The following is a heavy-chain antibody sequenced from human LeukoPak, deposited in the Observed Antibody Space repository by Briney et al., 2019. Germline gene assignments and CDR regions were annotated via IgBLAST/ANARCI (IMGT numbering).Heavy chain of an antibody. D-gene: IGHD1-26*01. CDR2: ISYDGITT. J-gene: IGHJ3*02. V-gene: IGHV3-30-3*01. CDR3: ASSRPWELLSAFQM. Sequence: GGSLRLSCAASGFSFSTYAMYWVRQAPGKGLECVALISYDGITTYYADSVKGRFTISTDTSKDTLFLQMNSLISEDTAVYYCASSRPWELLSAFQMWGQGTLVTVSS. CDR1: GFSFSTYA.